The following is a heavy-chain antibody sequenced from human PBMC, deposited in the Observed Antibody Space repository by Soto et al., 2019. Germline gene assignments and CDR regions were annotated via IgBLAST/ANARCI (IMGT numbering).Heavy chain of an antibody. Sequence: GGSLRLSCAASGFTFNTYAMTWVRQAPGGGLEWVSVITGSGGTTYYADSVKGRFTISRDNSKNTLFLQMNSLRAEDTAVYYCAKDGVSGYGSGWSDYWGQGTLVTLAS. CDR3: AKDGVSGYGSGWSDY. CDR2: ITGSGGTT. D-gene: IGHD6-19*01. J-gene: IGHJ4*02. V-gene: IGHV3-23*01. CDR1: GFTFNTYA.